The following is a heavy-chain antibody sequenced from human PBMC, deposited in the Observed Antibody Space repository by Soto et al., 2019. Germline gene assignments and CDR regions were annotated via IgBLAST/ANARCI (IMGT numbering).Heavy chain of an antibody. Sequence: PGGSLRLSCAVSGFTFSSYGMHWVRQAPGKGLEWVAVISYDGSNKYYADSVKGRFTISRDNSKNTLYLQMNSLRAEDTAVYYCAEDLGAAGPKPYGMDVWGQGTTVTVSS. CDR2: ISYDGSNK. CDR1: GFTFSSYG. J-gene: IGHJ6*02. CDR3: AEDLGAAGPKPYGMDV. D-gene: IGHD6-13*01. V-gene: IGHV3-30*18.